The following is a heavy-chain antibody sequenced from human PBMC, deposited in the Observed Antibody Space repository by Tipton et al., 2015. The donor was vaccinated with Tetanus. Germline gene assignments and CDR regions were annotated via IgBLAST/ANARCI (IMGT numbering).Heavy chain of an antibody. V-gene: IGHV3-30-3*01. CDR3: AREDGGPTLDYFDS. CDR2: ITFDGSTK. J-gene: IGHJ4*02. Sequence: SLRLSCAASGFTFTRYAMHWVRQAPGKGLEWVAVITFDGSTKYYADSVKGRFILSRDNSQNTLYLQMNSLKVEDTAVYYCAREDGGPTLDYFDSWGQGAQVIVSS. D-gene: IGHD3-16*01. CDR1: GFTFTRYA.